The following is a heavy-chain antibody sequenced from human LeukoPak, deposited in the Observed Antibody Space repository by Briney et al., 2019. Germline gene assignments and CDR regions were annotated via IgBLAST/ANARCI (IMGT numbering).Heavy chain of an antibody. V-gene: IGHV3-23*01. Sequence: GGSLRLSCGASGFTFSSYAMSWVRQAPGKGLERVSCISASGDRRNYADSVKGRFTISRDISKNTLYLQMNSLRAEDTAVYYCAKGPKQLLVGSRGYYFDYWGQGTLVTVSS. J-gene: IGHJ4*02. CDR2: ISASGDRR. CDR3: AKGPKQLLVGSRGYYFDY. D-gene: IGHD6-13*01. CDR1: GFTFSSYA.